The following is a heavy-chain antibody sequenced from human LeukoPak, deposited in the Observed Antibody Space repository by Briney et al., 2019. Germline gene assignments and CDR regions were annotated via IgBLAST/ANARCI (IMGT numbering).Heavy chain of an antibody. J-gene: IGHJ5*01. CDR3: ARVSSGFDS. D-gene: IGHD5-12*01. CDR1: GYTFTSYY. CDR2: INPSGGST. V-gene: IGHV1-46*01. Sequence: ASVKVSCKASGYTFTSYYMHWVRQAPGQGLEWMGIINPSGGSTSYAQKLQGRVTMTTDTSTSTAYMELRSLRSDDTAVYYCARVSSGFDSWGQGTLVTVSS.